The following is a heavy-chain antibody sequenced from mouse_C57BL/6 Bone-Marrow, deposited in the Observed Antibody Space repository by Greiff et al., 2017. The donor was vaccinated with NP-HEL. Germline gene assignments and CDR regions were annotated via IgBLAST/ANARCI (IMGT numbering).Heavy chain of an antibody. D-gene: IGHD2-3*01. Sequence: QVQLQQPGAELVMPGASVKMSCKASGYTFTSYWMHWVKQRPGQGLEWIGEIDPSDSYTNYNQKFKGKSTLTVDKSSSTAYMQLSSLTSEDSAVYCGARSRGLLRGAYWGQGTLGTVSA. CDR3: ARSRGLLRGAY. V-gene: IGHV1-69*01. CDR1: GYTFTSYW. CDR2: IDPSDSYT. J-gene: IGHJ3*01.